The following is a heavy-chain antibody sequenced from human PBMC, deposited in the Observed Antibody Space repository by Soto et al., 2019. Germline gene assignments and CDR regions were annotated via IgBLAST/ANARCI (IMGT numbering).Heavy chain of an antibody. CDR2: INHSGST. V-gene: IGHV4-34*01. CDR3: ARSNPERFLEWFDSLTAFDI. D-gene: IGHD3-3*01. CDR1: GGSFSGYY. J-gene: IGHJ3*02. Sequence: SETLSLTCAVYGGSFSGYYWSWIRQPPGKGLEWIGEINHSGSTNYNPSLKSRVTISVDTSKNQFSLKLSSVTAADTAVYYCARSNPERFLEWFDSLTAFDIWGQGTMVTVSS.